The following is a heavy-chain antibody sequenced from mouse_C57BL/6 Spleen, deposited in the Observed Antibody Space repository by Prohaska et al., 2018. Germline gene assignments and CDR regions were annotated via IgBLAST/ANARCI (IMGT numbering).Heavy chain of an antibody. D-gene: IGHD1-1*01. CDR3: ARGDYGSRWYFDV. V-gene: IGHV1-64*01. CDR1: GYTFNSYW. Sequence: QVQLQQPGAELVKPGASVKLSCKASGYTFNSYWMHWVKQRPGQGLEWIGMIHPNSGSTNYNEKFKSKATLTVDKSSSTAYMQLSSLTSEDSAVYYCARGDYGSRWYFDVWGTGTTVTVSS. CDR2: IHPNSGST. J-gene: IGHJ1*03.